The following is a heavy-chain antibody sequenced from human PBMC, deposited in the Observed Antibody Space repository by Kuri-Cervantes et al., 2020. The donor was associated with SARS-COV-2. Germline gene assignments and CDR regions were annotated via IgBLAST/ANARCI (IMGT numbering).Heavy chain of an antibody. D-gene: IGHD3-3*01. Sequence: ASVKVSCKVSGYTLTELSMHWVRQAPGKGLEWMGGFDPEDGETIYAQKFQGRVTMTEDTSTDTAYMELSSLRSEGTAVYYCATSYTIFGVVSPTYWGQGTLVTVSS. J-gene: IGHJ4*02. CDR2: FDPEDGET. CDR1: GYTLTELS. V-gene: IGHV1-24*01. CDR3: ATSYTIFGVVSPTY.